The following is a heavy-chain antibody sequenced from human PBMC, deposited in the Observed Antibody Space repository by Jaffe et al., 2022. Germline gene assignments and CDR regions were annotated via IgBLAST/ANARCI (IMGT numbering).Heavy chain of an antibody. Sequence: QVQLVESGGDVVQPGGSLRLSCEASGFIFSAYGMHWVRQAPGKGLEWVAFIRYDGKTLYYADSVKGRFTISRDDSKSTLYLQMHSLRVEDTGLYHCVKDHTEGYGDYAWGQGILVTVSS. CDR2: IRYDGKTL. J-gene: IGHJ5*02. D-gene: IGHD4-17*01. CDR1: GFIFSAYG. CDR3: VKDHTEGYGDYA. V-gene: IGHV3-30*02.